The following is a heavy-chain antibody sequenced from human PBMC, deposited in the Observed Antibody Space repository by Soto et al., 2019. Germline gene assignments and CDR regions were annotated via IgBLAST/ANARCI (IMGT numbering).Heavy chain of an antibody. CDR3: ARGLYCSSTSCYRGKDY. V-gene: IGHV1-8*01. CDR1: GYTFTSYD. J-gene: IGHJ4*02. CDR2: MNPNSGNT. D-gene: IGHD2-2*01. Sequence: QVQLVQSGAEVKKPGASVKVSCKASGYTFTSYDINWVRQATGQGLEWMGWMNPNSGNTGYAQKFQGRVTMTRNTSISPAYMELSSLRSEDTAVYYCARGLYCSSTSCYRGKDYWGQGTLVTVSS.